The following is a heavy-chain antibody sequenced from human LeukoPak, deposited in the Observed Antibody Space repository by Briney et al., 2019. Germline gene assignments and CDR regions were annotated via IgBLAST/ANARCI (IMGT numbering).Heavy chain of an antibody. V-gene: IGHV3-66*02. J-gene: IGHJ4*02. Sequence: PGGSLRLSCAASGFTVSSNYMSWVRQAPGKGLEWVSVIYSGGSTYYADSVKGRFTISRDNSKNTLYLQMNSLRAEDTAVYYCAAGPLYSGYDWAVWEKYYFDYWGQGTLVTVSS. CDR1: GFTVSSNY. CDR2: IYSGGST. D-gene: IGHD5-12*01. CDR3: AAGPLYSGYDWAVWEKYYFDY.